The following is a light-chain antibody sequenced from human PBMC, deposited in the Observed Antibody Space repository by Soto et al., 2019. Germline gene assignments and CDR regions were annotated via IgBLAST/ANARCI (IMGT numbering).Light chain of an antibody. V-gene: IGLV2-14*03. CDR1: SSDVGGNYVSWY. CDR2: DDD. J-gene: IGLJ2*01. Sequence: QSALTQPASVSGSPGQSITISCTGTSSDVGGNYVSWYVSWYQQHPGKVPKLIIYDDDDRPSGVSNRFSGSKSGSTASLTISGLQAEDGADYYCSSYANSRTVIFGGGTKLTFL. CDR3: SSYANSRTVI.